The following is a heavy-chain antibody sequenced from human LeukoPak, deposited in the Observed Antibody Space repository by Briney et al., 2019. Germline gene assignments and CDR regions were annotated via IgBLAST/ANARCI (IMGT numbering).Heavy chain of an antibody. CDR1: GFTFNSEW. CDR3: ARGGSMDV. V-gene: IGHV3-7*05. J-gene: IGHJ6*02. CDR2: IKPDGSAT. Sequence: GGSLRLSCGASGFTFNSEWMSWVRQAPGEGLEWVAIIKPDGSATSYVDSVKGRFTISRDNAKNSLSLQMHSLRVEDTGVHYCARGGSMDVWGQGTAVTVSS.